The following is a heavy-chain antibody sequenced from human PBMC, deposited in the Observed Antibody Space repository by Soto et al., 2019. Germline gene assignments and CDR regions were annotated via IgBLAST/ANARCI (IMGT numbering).Heavy chain of an antibody. CDR3: VRSRVRGGYYFDY. J-gene: IGHJ4*02. V-gene: IGHV1-3*01. D-gene: IGHD3-16*01. Sequence: KMQARVTITRDTSASTAYMELSRLRSEDTAVYYCVRSRVRGGYYFDYWGQGALVTVSS.